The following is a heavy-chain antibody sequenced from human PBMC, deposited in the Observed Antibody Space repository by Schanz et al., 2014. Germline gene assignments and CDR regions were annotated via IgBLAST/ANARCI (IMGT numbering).Heavy chain of an antibody. J-gene: IGHJ3*02. D-gene: IGHD3-16*02. V-gene: IGHV3-74*01. CDR1: GFTLSSYW. CDR3: TRSYYDFSWGSYRFRAFDI. CDR2: TNGDGTNA. Sequence: EVKLVESGGGAVRPGGSLRLSCAASGFTLSSYWMHWVRQVPGKVLEWVSCTNGDGTNAKYADSVKGRFTISRDNAKKTLSLQMISLRAEDTAIYFCTRSYYDFSWGSYRFRAFDIWGQGTTVIVSS.